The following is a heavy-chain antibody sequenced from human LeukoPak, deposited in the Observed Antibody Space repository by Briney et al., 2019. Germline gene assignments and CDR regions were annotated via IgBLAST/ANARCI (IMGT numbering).Heavy chain of an antibody. J-gene: IGHJ6*03. D-gene: IGHD1/OR15-1a*01. CDR3: AKQGGARQDYYMDV. CDR2: IIPVFDTA. CDR1: VGSLNSYS. Sequence: SVTVSFKASVGSLNSYSISWVRQAPGQGLEWMGRIIPVFDTAKYAQKFQGRVTITADVPSDTAYLELSSLTSEDTAMYFCAKQGGARQDYYMDVWGNGTTVTVSS. V-gene: IGHV1-69*15.